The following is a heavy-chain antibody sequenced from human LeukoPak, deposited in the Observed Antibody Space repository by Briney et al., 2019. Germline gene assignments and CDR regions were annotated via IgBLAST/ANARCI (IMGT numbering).Heavy chain of an antibody. J-gene: IGHJ4*02. Sequence: GGSLRLSCAASGFTFNNYWMSWVRQAPGKGLEWVANIKQDGSDKYYVDSVKGRFTISRDNAQNSLYLQMNSLRAEDTAVYYCARGTRGYSGYDSYWGQGTLVTVSS. CDR2: IKQDGSDK. D-gene: IGHD5-12*01. CDR1: GFTFNNYW. V-gene: IGHV3-7*03. CDR3: ARGTRGYSGYDSY.